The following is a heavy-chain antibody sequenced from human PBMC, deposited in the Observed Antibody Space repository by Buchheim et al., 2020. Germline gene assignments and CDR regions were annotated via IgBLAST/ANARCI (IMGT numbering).Heavy chain of an antibody. V-gene: IGHV5-51*03. Sequence: EVQLVQSGAEVKKPGESLKISCKASGYSFTNYWIGWVRQMPGKGLEWMGIIYPDDSDTKYSPSFQGQVTISADKSITTAYPQWSSLKASDTAMYFCGTSLYSGSDAFDFWGQGT. D-gene: IGHD5-12*01. CDR3: GTSLYSGSDAFDF. J-gene: IGHJ4*02. CDR2: IYPDDSDT. CDR1: GYSFTNYW.